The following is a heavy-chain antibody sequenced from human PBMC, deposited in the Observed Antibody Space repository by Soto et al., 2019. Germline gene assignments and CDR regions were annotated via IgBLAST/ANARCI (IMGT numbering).Heavy chain of an antibody. Sequence: GGSLRLSCAASGFTFSSYAMSWVRQAPGKGLEWVSAISGSGGSTYYADSVKGRFTISRDNSKNTLYLQMNSLRAEDTAVYYCAKGGYCSSTSCYLRPYYYYGMDVWGQGTTVTVSS. D-gene: IGHD2-2*03. CDR2: ISGSGGST. CDR3: AKGGYCSSTSCYLRPYYYYGMDV. CDR1: GFTFSSYA. J-gene: IGHJ6*02. V-gene: IGHV3-23*01.